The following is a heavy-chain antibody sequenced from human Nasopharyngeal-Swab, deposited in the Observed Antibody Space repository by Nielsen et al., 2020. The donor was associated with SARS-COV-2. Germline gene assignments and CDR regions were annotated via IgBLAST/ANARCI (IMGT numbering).Heavy chain of an antibody. V-gene: IGHV2-70*01. CDR2: IDWDDDK. Sequence: WIRQPPGKAPEWLALIDWDDDKYYSTSLKTRLTISKDTSKNQVVLTMTNMDPVDTATYYCARLRGYSYGIDYWGQGTLVTVSS. D-gene: IGHD5-18*01. J-gene: IGHJ4*02. CDR3: ARLRGYSYGIDY.